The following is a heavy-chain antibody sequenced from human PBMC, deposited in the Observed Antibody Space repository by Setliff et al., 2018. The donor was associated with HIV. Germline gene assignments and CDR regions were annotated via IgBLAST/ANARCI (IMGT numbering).Heavy chain of an antibody. D-gene: IGHD3-16*01. V-gene: IGHV5-51*01. CDR1: GYSFPNDW. CDR3: AKHGFERKSPYNWFDS. J-gene: IGHJ5*01. Sequence: GESLKISCKDSGYSFPNDWIGWVRQKPGKGLEWVAIIFPRDSETRYSPSFEGQVTISADKSINTAYMRWRSLRASDTAMYFCAKHGFERKSPYNWFDSWGQGTLVTVSS. CDR2: IFPRDSET.